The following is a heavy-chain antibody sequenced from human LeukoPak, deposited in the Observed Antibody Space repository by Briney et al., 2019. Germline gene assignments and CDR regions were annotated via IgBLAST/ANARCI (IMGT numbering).Heavy chain of an antibody. D-gene: IGHD3-10*01. CDR3: ARDQQAEYYYGSGSYLFDY. J-gene: IGHJ4*02. CDR1: GYTFTSYY. V-gene: IGHV1-46*01. Sequence: ASVKVSCKASGYTFTSYYMHWVRQAPGQGLEWMGIINPSGGSTSYAQKFQGRVTMTRDMSTSTVYMELSSLRSEDTAVYYCARDQQAEYYYGSGSYLFDYWGQGTLVTVSS. CDR2: INPSGGST.